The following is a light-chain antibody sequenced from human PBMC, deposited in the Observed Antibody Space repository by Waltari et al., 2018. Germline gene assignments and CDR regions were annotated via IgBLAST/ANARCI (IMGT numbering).Light chain of an antibody. Sequence: EIVLTQSQGTLSLSPGERAVLSCKAGQTISGNFLAWYQQKFGQTPRLLITGSSSRATCIPDRFSGSGSGTDFTLIISRLEPEDFAIYYCHQYGSSPPTFGGGTKVEI. CDR3: HQYGSSPPT. V-gene: IGKV3-20*01. CDR2: GSS. J-gene: IGKJ4*01. CDR1: QTISGNF.